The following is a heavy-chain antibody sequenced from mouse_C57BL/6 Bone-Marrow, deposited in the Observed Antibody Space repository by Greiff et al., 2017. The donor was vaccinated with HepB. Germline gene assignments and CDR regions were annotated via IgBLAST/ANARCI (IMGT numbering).Heavy chain of an antibody. J-gene: IGHJ3*01. CDR1: GYTFTSYW. CDR3: ARVGSHFWFAY. CDR2: IDPSDSYT. V-gene: IGHV1-50*01. Sequence: QVQLQQPGAELVKPGASVKLSCKASGYTFTSYWMQWVKQRPGQGLEWIGEIDPSDSYTNYNQKFKGKATLTVDTSSSTAYMQLSSLTSEDSAVYYCARVGSHFWFAYWGQGTLVTVSA.